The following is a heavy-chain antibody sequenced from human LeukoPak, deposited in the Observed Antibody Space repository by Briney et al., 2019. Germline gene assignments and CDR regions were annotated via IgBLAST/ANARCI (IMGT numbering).Heavy chain of an antibody. J-gene: IGHJ4*02. CDR1: GFTFSSYA. CDR3: AKSGIQLWLWLNDY. V-gene: IGHV3-23*01. CDR2: ISGSGGST. D-gene: IGHD5-18*01. Sequence: GGSLRLSCAASGFTFSSYAMSWVRQAPGKGLEWVSAISGSGGSTYYADSVKGRFTIPRDNSKNTLYLQMNSLRAEDTAVYHCAKSGIQLWLWLNDYWGQGTLVTVSS.